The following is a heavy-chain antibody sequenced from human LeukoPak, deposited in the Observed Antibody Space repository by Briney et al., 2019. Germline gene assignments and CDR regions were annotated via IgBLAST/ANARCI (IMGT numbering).Heavy chain of an antibody. J-gene: IGHJ1*01. D-gene: IGHD3-10*02. Sequence: GGSLRLSCAASGFTVSSNYMSWVRQAPGKGLEWVSVIYSGGSTYYADSVKGRFTISRDNSKNTLYLQMNSLRAADTAVYYCASPKISMSEYFQHWGQGTLVIVSS. V-gene: IGHV3-66*01. CDR2: IYSGGST. CDR1: GFTVSSNY. CDR3: ASPKISMSEYFQH.